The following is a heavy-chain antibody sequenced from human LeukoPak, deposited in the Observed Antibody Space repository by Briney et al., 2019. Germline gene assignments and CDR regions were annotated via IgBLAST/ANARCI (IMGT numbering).Heavy chain of an antibody. Sequence: EAGGSLRLSCTASGFTFSDCDMNWFRQAPGKGLEWVSSISYRTSHIYYADSVKGRFIISRDNAKNSLYLQMDSLRAEDTAVYFCGRAFPPLRTAAAGDYWGQGTLVTVSS. CDR2: ISYRTSHI. V-gene: IGHV3-21*01. D-gene: IGHD6-13*01. J-gene: IGHJ4*02. CDR1: GFTFSDCD. CDR3: GRAFPPLRTAAAGDY.